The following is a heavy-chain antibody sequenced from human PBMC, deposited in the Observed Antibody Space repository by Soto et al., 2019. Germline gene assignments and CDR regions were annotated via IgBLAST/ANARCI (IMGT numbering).Heavy chain of an antibody. V-gene: IGHV1-46*01. D-gene: IGHD2-2*01. Sequence: GASVKVSCKASGYTFTSYYMHWVRQAPGQGLEWMGIINPSGGSTSYAQKFQGRVTMTRDTSTSTVYMELSSLRSEDTAVYYCARDILVVPAAQQDYYYYGMDVWGQGTTVTVSS. J-gene: IGHJ6*02. CDR2: INPSGGST. CDR3: ARDILVVPAAQQDYYYYGMDV. CDR1: GYTFTSYY.